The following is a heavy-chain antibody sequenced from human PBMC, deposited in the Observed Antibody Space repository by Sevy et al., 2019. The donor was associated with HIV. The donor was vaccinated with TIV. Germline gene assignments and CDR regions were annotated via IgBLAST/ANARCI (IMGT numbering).Heavy chain of an antibody. J-gene: IGHJ4*02. CDR1: GFTFSSYA. Sequence: GGSLRLSCAASGFTFSSYAMTWVRQAPGKGLEWVSAISGSGSRTYYADSVKGRFTISRDNSKNRLYLQMNSLRAEDTAVYYCAEDRVRRKAVAGTGFDYWGQGTLVTVSS. V-gene: IGHV3-23*01. CDR2: ISGSGSRT. CDR3: AEDRVRRKAVAGTGFDY. D-gene: IGHD6-19*01.